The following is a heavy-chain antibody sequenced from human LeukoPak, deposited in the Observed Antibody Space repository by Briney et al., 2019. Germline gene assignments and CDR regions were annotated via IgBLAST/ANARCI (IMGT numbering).Heavy chain of an antibody. V-gene: IGHV1-69*13. D-gene: IGHD2/OR15-2a*01. CDR3: ASRIGDPDAFDI. J-gene: IGHJ3*02. Sequence: SVKVSXKASGGTFSSYAISWVRQAPGQGLEWIGGIIPIFGTANYAQKFQGRVTITADESTSTAYMELSSLRSEDTAVYYCASRIGDPDAFDIWGQGTMVTVSS. CDR1: GGTFSSYA. CDR2: IIPIFGTA.